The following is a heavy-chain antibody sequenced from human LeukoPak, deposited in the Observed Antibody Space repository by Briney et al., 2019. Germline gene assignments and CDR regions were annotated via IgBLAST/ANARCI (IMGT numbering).Heavy chain of an antibody. CDR3: ARVWVAAAWAGYYYYMDV. Sequence: EASVKVSCKASGGTFSSYAISWVRQAPGQGLEWMGGIIPIFGTANYAQKFQGGVTITTDESTSTAYMELSSLRSEDTAVYYCARVWVAAAWAGYYYYMDVWGKGTTVTVSS. J-gene: IGHJ6*03. D-gene: IGHD6-13*01. V-gene: IGHV1-69*05. CDR2: IIPIFGTA. CDR1: GGTFSSYA.